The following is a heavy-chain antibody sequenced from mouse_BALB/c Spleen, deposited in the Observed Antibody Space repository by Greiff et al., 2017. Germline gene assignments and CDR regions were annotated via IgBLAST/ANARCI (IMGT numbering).Heavy chain of an antibody. J-gene: IGHJ2*01. CDR1: GYSFTGYF. CDR3: GRSSMMITTYDY. D-gene: IGHD2-3*01. Sequence: EVNVVESGPELVKPGASVKISCKASGYSFTGYFMNWVKQSHGKSLEWIGRINPYNGDTFYNQKFKGKATLTVDKSSSTAHMELLSLTSEDSAVYYCGRSSMMITTYDYWGQGTTLTVSS. V-gene: IGHV1-37*01. CDR2: INPYNGDT.